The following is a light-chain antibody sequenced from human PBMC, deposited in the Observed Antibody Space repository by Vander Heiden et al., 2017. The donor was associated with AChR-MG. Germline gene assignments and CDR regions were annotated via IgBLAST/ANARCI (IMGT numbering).Light chain of an antibody. V-gene: IGKV1-39*01. Sequence: DIQMTQSPSSLSASVGDRVTITCRTSQTITTYLNWYQQRPGKAPKLLIYGASSLQSGLPSRFSGSGSATDFTLTISSLQPEDFATYYCQQDYDAPWTFGQGTNVEIK. J-gene: IGKJ1*01. CDR3: QQDYDAPWT. CDR2: GAS. CDR1: QTITTY.